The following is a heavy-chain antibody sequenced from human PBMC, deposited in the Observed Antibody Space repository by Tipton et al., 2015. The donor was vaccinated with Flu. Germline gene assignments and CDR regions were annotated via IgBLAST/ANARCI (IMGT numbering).Heavy chain of an antibody. CDR2: IYYSGTT. Sequence: TLSLTCTVSGDSISTTIYYWGWVRQPPGKGLEWIGSIYYSGTTYYSPSLESRVTISVDSSKNEFSLTLASLTAADTAVYYCARDLWNDRRAYYYYGVDVWGQGTTVTVSS. D-gene: IGHD1-1*01. V-gene: IGHV4-39*07. CDR1: GDSISTTIYY. CDR3: ARDLWNDRRAYYYYGVDV. J-gene: IGHJ6*02.